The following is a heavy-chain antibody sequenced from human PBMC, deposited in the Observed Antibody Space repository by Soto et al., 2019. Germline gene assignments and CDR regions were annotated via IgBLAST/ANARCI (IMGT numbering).Heavy chain of an antibody. V-gene: IGHV4-39*01. Sequence: QLQLQESGPGLVKPSETLSLTCSVSGGAISSTTCYWGWVRQPPGQGLEWIGSIYYSGNTYYNPSLKSRVTISVDRSKNQFSLELSSVTAADTAVYYCARKPMVRGIIGYFDLWGRCTLVTVSS. J-gene: IGHJ2*01. CDR1: GGAISSTTCY. CDR3: ARKPMVRGIIGYFDL. CDR2: IYYSGNT. D-gene: IGHD3-10*01.